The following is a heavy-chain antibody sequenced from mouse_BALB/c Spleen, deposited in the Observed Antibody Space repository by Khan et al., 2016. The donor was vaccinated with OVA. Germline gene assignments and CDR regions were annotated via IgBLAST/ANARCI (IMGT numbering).Heavy chain of an antibody. CDR1: GFTFSSYG. J-gene: IGHJ3*01. Sequence: VQLKQSGGDLVKPGGSLKLSCAASGFTFSSYGMSWVRQTPDKRLEWVATISSGGDYTYYPDSVKGRFTISRDNATNTLYMQMSSLKSEDTAMYYCASHLTGSFAYWGQGTLVTVSA. V-gene: IGHV5-6*01. CDR3: ASHLTGSFAY. CDR2: ISSGGDYT. D-gene: IGHD4-1*01.